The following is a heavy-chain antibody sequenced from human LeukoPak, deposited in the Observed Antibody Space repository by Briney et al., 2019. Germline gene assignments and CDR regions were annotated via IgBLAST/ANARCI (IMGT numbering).Heavy chain of an antibody. Sequence: ASVKVSCKASGYTFTSYGISWVRQAPGQGLEWMGWISAYNGKTNYAKNLQGRVTMTTDTSTSTAYMELRSLRSDDTAVYYCASSRDYYYGSGSHPNDYWGQGTLVTVSS. D-gene: IGHD3-10*01. V-gene: IGHV1-18*04. J-gene: IGHJ4*02. CDR3: ASSRDYYYGSGSHPNDY. CDR2: ISAYNGKT. CDR1: GYTFTSYG.